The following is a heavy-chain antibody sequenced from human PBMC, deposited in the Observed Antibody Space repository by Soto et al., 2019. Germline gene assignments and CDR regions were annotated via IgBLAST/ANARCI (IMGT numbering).Heavy chain of an antibody. J-gene: IGHJ5*02. V-gene: IGHV3-30*18. CDR1: GFSLSSYG. Sequence: QVQLVESGGGVVQPGRSLRLSCVASGFSLSSYGMHWVRQAPGKGLEWVAVISYDEINKFYADSVKGRFTISRDTSKNTLYLQMNSLRAEDTAVYYCAKDWVAGGGQGLIHNYFDPWGQGTLVTVSS. CDR3: AKDWVAGGGQGLIHNYFDP. CDR2: ISYDEINK. D-gene: IGHD3-16*02.